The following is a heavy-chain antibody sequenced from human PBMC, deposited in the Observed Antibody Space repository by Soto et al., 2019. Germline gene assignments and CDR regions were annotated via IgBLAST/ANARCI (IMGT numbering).Heavy chain of an antibody. V-gene: IGHV1-2*02. CDR3: ARISVDVPA. Sequence: QLVQSGAEVKKPGASVKVSCKTSGPTFIAYYIHWVRQAPGQGLEWMGWIDPKSGGTTYEQKFLGRVTMTRDTSINTAYMELNTLTSDYTALYYCARISVDVPAWGQGTLITVSS. CDR2: IDPKSGGT. J-gene: IGHJ4*02. D-gene: IGHD2-2*01. CDR1: GPTFIAYY.